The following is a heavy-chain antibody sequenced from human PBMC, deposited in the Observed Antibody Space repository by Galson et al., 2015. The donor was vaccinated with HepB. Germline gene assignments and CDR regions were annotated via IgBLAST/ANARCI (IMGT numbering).Heavy chain of an antibody. CDR3: ARDPGDEGYY. Sequence: SLRLSCKASGYTFTSYGISWVRQAPGQGLEWMAYISPDNGKKYYAQYLKGRFTITTDKATSTPYMELRSLRADDTAVYYCARDPGDEGYYWGQGTLVTVSS. CDR2: ISPDNGKK. D-gene: IGHD2-21*02. CDR1: GYTFTSYG. J-gene: IGHJ4*02. V-gene: IGHV1-18*01.